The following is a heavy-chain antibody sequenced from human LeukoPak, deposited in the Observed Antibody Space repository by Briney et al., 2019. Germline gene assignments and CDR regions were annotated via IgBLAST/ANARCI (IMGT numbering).Heavy chain of an antibody. CDR3: AREYTAMVRRVYYYYGMDV. Sequence: GGSLRLSCAASGFTFSSYSMYWVRQAPGKGLEWVSSISSSSSYIYYADSVKGRFTISRDNAKNSLYLQMNSLRAEDTAVYYCAREYTAMVRRVYYYYGMDVWGQGTTVTVSS. CDR2: ISSSSSYI. D-gene: IGHD5-18*01. CDR1: GFTFSSYS. J-gene: IGHJ6*02. V-gene: IGHV3-21*01.